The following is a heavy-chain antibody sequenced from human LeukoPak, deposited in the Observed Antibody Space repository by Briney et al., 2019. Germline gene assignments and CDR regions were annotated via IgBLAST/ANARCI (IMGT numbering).Heavy chain of an antibody. CDR3: ARAQMGTPTDC. CDR1: GFNLRDYA. V-gene: IGHV3-74*01. J-gene: IGHJ4*02. D-gene: IGHD1-14*01. CDR2: FTADGSST. Sequence: GGPLRLPCAASGFNLRDYAMYWVRQAPGKGLGCVSRFTADGSSTIYADSVMGRFTVSRDIAKNTLYLQRYSLRAEDTAVYYCARAQMGTPTDCGGQGPLVTVSS.